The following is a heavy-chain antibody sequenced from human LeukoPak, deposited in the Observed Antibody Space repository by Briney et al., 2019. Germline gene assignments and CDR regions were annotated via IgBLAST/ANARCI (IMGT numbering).Heavy chain of an antibody. CDR3: ARGRGYCSGGSCYSRSVNWFDP. D-gene: IGHD2-15*01. V-gene: IGHV1-2*02. Sequence: ASVKVSCKASGYTFTGYYMHWVRQAPGQGLEWMGWINPNSGGTNYAQKFQGRVTMTRDTSISTAYMELSRLRSDDTAVYYCARGRGYCSGGSCYSRSVNWFDPWGQGTLVTVSS. CDR2: INPNSGGT. CDR1: GYTFTGYY. J-gene: IGHJ5*02.